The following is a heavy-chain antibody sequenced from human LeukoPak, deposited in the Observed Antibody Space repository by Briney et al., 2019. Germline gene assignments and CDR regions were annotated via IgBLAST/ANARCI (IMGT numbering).Heavy chain of an antibody. D-gene: IGHD2-15*01. V-gene: IGHV3-21*06. J-gene: IGHJ4*02. Sequence: GGPLRLSCSASEFTFSIYSMNWVRQSPGKGLEWVSSISSSSSYIYYADPVKGRFTISRDNAKNRLYLQMNSLRAEDTAVYYCARGLGAYCSGGSCTFDNWGQGTLVTVSS. CDR1: EFTFSIYS. CDR2: ISSSSSYI. CDR3: ARGLGAYCSGGSCTFDN.